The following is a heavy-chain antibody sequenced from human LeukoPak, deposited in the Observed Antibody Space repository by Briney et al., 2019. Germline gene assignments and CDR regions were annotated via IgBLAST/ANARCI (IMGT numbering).Heavy chain of an antibody. CDR2: VYYNGST. Sequence: PSETLSLTCTVSGGSMTSHYWSWIRQSPGKGLEWIGYVYYNGSTKYNPSLKSRLTTSVDTSKSQFSLKLSSVTAADTAVYYRARAFDFWGVYYYYYMDVWGKGTTVTVSS. D-gene: IGHD3-3*01. J-gene: IGHJ6*03. V-gene: IGHV4-59*11. CDR3: ARAFDFWGVYYYYYMDV. CDR1: GGSMTSHY.